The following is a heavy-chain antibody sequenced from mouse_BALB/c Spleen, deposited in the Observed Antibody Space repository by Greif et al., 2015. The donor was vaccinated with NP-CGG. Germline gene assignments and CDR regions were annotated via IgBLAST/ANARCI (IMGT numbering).Heavy chain of an antibody. V-gene: IGHV1-69*02. CDR3: TRRGSTTVPYFDY. D-gene: IGHD1-1*01. Sequence: VQLQQSGAELVRPGASVKLSCKASGYTFTSYWINWVKQRPGQGLEWIGNIYPSDSYTNYNQKFKDKATLTVDKSSSTAYMQLSSPTSEDSAVYYCTRRGSTTVPYFDYWGQGTTLTVSS. CDR1: GYTFTSYW. J-gene: IGHJ2*01. CDR2: IYPSDSYT.